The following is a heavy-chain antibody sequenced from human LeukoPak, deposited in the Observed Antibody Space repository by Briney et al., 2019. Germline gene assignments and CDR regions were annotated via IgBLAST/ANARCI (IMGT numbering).Heavy chain of an antibody. J-gene: IGHJ5*02. Sequence: GGSLRLSCAASGFTFSSYSMNWVRQAPGKGLEWVSSISSGSSFIYYADSVKGRFTISRDNAKNSLYLQMNSLRAEDTAVYYCAKVGYCSSTSCLGNWFDPWGQGTLVTVSS. V-gene: IGHV3-21*01. CDR3: AKVGYCSSTSCLGNWFDP. D-gene: IGHD2-2*01. CDR1: GFTFSSYS. CDR2: ISSGSSFI.